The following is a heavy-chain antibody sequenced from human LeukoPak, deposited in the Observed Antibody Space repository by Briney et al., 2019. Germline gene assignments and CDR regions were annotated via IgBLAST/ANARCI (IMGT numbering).Heavy chain of an antibody. CDR1: GSSISRGFY. CDR2: IHYSGET. V-gene: IGHV4-38-2*02. CDR3: ASDAPGLLGY. J-gene: IGHJ4*02. Sequence: SETLSLTCSVSGSSISRGFYWGWIRQPPGKGLEWIGNIHYSGETYFNPSLKSRLTMSVDTSKNQFSLNLSSVTAADTAMYYCASDAPGLLGYWGQGTLVTVSS. D-gene: IGHD2-21*02.